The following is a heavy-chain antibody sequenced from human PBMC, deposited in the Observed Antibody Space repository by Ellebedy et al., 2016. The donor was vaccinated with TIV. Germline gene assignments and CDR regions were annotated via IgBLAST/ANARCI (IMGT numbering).Heavy chain of an antibody. CDR2: TWFDGSKE. Sequence: GESLKISCEASGFSFSVYGMVWVRQAPGKGLESVATTWFDGSKEYYADSVKGRFTISRDNAKNSLYLQMNSLRVEDTAVYYCARRGSYGDYAVQINNWFDRWGQGTLVTVYS. D-gene: IGHD3-16*01. CDR1: GFSFSVYG. CDR3: ARRGSYGDYAVQINNWFDR. J-gene: IGHJ5*02. V-gene: IGHV3-33*01.